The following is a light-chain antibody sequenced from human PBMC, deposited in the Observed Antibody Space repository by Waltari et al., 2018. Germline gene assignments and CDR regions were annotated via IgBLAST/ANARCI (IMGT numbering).Light chain of an antibody. CDR2: GNN. CDR3: QSFDSRLSDGVV. J-gene: IGLJ2*01. Sequence: QSVLTQPPSVSGTPGQRVTISCTGSSSNPGAGHHVPWYQTIPGTAPNLPIFGNNNRPSGVPDRFSGSKSGTSASLAITGLQAEDEGDYYCQSFDSRLSDGVVFGGGTKVTVL. V-gene: IGLV1-40*01. CDR1: SSNPGAGHH.